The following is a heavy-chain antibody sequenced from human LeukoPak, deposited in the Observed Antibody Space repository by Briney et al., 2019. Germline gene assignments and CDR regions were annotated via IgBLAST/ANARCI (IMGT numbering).Heavy chain of an antibody. J-gene: IGHJ3*02. CDR2: ISGSGGST. Sequence: GGSLRLSCAASGFTFSSYAMNWVRQAPGKGLDWVSGISGSGGSTYYADSVKGRFAISRDNAKNSLDLQMNSLRAEDTAVYYCARDPPEWEHAYDIWGQGTMVTVSS. V-gene: IGHV3-23*01. CDR1: GFTFSSYA. D-gene: IGHD1-26*01. CDR3: ARDPPEWEHAYDI.